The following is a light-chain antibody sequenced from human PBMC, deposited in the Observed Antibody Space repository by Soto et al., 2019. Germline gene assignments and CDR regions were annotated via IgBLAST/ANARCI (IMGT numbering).Light chain of an antibody. CDR1: QGISKY. V-gene: IGKV1-27*01. Sequence: DIQMTQSPSSLSASVRDRVTITCRASQGISKYLAWYQQKPGKVPKLLIYAASTLQSGVPSRFSGSGSGTDFTLTISSRQPEDVATYYCQKYDSAPWTFGQGTKVEIK. CDR2: AAS. J-gene: IGKJ1*01. CDR3: QKYDSAPWT.